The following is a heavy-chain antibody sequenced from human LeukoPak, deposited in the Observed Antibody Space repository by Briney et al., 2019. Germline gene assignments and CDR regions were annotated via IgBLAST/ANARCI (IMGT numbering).Heavy chain of an antibody. CDR3: AKGYSGWLDY. CDR2: ISYDGSNK. J-gene: IGHJ4*02. Sequence: GGSLRLSCAASGVTFSSYGMHWVRQAPGKGLEWVAVISYDGSNKYYADSVKGRFTISRDNSKNTLYLQMNSLRAEDTAVYYCAKGYSGWLDYWSQGTLVTVSS. CDR1: GVTFSSYG. V-gene: IGHV3-30*18. D-gene: IGHD6-19*01.